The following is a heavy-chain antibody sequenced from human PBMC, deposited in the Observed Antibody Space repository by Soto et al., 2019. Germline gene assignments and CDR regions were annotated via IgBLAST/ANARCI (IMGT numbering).Heavy chain of an antibody. CDR3: ATDDTVMVGADSAFDI. D-gene: IGHD4-17*01. J-gene: IGHJ3*02. Sequence: SVKVSCKASGGSFNSHSFSWVRQAPGQGLEWVGTIIPIFNTSTYAERFQGRVTITADASTSTAYMDLSSLTSEDSAVYYCATDDTVMVGADSAFDIWGQGTMVTVSS. V-gene: IGHV1-69*13. CDR1: GGSFNSHS. CDR2: IIPIFNTS.